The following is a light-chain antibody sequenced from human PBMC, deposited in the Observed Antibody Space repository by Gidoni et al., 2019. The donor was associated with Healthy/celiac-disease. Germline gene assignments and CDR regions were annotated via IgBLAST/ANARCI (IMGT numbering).Light chain of an antibody. CDR1: SSNIGAGDA. V-gene: IGLV1-40*01. CDR3: QSYDSSLSGWV. CDR2: GNS. Sequence: QSVLPQPPSVSGAPGQRVTISCTGRSSNIGAGDAVHWYQQLPGTAPKLLIYGNSKRPSGVPDRFSGAKSGTSASLAITGLQAEDEADYYCQSYDSSLSGWVFGGGTKLTVL. J-gene: IGLJ3*02.